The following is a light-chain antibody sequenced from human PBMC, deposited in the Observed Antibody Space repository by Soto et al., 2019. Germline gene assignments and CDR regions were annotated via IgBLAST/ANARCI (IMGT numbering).Light chain of an antibody. CDR3: QQSYSPPPIP. V-gene: IGKV1-39*01. CDR1: QSISSY. J-gene: IGKJ5*01. CDR2: GAS. Sequence: DVQVTQTTSSLSASVGDRFTITCRASQSISSYLNWHQQEPGQAPKLLIYGASKLQSGAPTRFSGSGAGTDFSLTISSLQPEDFATYYCQQSYSPPPIPFCHGTLLAI.